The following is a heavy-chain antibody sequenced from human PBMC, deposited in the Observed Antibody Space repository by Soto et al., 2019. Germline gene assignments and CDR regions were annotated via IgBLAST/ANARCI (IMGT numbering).Heavy chain of an antibody. CDR3: AREKGYISGPKNFDS. J-gene: IGHJ4*02. Sequence: SETLSLTCTVSGGSVSSGDYFWSWIRQPPGKGLEWIGYIYDSGSSYYNPSLKSRVTMSVDTSKNQFSLKLRSVTAADTAMYYCAREKGYISGPKNFDSWGQGTLVTVYS. D-gene: IGHD5-12*01. CDR2: IYDSGSS. CDR1: GGSVSSGDYF. V-gene: IGHV4-30-4*01.